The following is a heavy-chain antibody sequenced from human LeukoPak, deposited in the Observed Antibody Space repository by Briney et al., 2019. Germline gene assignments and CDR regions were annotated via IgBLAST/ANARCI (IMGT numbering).Heavy chain of an antibody. CDR1: GGSISSSSYY. CDR3: ARMGVGPTRQDHYFDY. CDR2: IYYSGSI. V-gene: IGHV4-39*07. J-gene: IGHJ4*02. Sequence: PSETLSLTCTVSGGSISSSSYYWGWIRQPPGKGLEWIGSIYYSGSIYYNPSLKSRVTMSVDTSKNQFSLKLSSVTAVDTAVYYCARMGVGPTRQDHYFDYWGQGTLVTVSS. D-gene: IGHD1-26*01.